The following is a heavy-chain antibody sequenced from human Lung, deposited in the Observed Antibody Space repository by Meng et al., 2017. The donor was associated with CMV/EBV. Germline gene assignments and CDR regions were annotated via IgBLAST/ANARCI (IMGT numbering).Heavy chain of an antibody. D-gene: IGHD3-3*01. V-gene: IGHV3-21*01. CDR3: AGFGVTITNGFDV. Sequence: SCTTSGFTFSAFSMNWVRQAPGKGLEWVSSISTTSTYIYYADSLKGRFTISRDNAKNSLYLHMNSLRVEDTAVYYCAGFGVTITNGFDVWGQGTTVTVSS. J-gene: IGHJ6*02. CDR1: GFTFSAFS. CDR2: ISTTSTYI.